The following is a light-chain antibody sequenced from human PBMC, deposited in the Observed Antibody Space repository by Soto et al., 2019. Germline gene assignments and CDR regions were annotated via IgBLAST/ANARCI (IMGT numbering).Light chain of an antibody. J-gene: IGLJ2*01. V-gene: IGLV3-1*01. CDR3: QAWDSSTVV. CDR2: QDT. CDR1: RLGDKY. Sequence: ELTQPPSVSVSPGQTASITCSGDRLGDKYACWYQQKPGQSPVLVIYQDTKRPSGIPERFSGSNSGNTATLTISGTQAMDEADYYCQAWDSSTVVFSGGTKLTVL.